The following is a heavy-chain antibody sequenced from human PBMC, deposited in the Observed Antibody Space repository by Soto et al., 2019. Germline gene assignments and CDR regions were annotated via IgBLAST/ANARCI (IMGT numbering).Heavy chain of an antibody. Sequence: QVQLVESGGGVVQPGRSLRLSCAASGFTFSNYGMHWVRQAPGKGLEWVAVIWYDGSNKYYADSVKGRFTISRDNSKSTVYLQMNSLRAEDTAVYYCARSEFCCYGWGNYWGQGTLVTVSS. CDR1: GFTFSNYG. CDR2: IWYDGSNK. D-gene: IGHD3-16*01. CDR3: ARSEFCCYGWGNY. V-gene: IGHV3-33*01. J-gene: IGHJ4*02.